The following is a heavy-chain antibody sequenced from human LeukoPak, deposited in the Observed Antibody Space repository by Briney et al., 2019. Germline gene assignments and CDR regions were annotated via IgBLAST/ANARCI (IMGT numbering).Heavy chain of an antibody. D-gene: IGHD5-12*01. V-gene: IGHV3-64*01. CDR1: GFTFSNSA. Sequence: GGSLRLSCAASGFTFSNSAMHWVRQAPGKGPEYVSAITSNGDRTYYANSVKGRFTISRDNSKNTLYLQMGSLRAEDMAVYYCTKSRISFSGQADHWGQGTLVTVSS. J-gene: IGHJ4*02. CDR3: TKSRISFSGQADH. CDR2: ITSNGDRT.